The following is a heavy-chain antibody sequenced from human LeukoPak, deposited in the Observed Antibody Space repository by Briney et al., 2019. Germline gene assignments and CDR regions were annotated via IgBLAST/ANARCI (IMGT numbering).Heavy chain of an antibody. V-gene: IGHV3-30*04. J-gene: IGHJ3*02. CDR2: ISYDGSNT. CDR1: GFTFSAYA. D-gene: IGHD3-10*01. CDR3: VRSSGSYALRNVFDI. Sequence: GRSLRLSCAASGFTFSAYAVHWVRQAPGKGLEWVAVISYDGSNTYYADSVKGRFTISRDNSKNTLYLQMNSLRAEDTAVCSCVRSSGSYALRNVFDIWGQGALVTVSS.